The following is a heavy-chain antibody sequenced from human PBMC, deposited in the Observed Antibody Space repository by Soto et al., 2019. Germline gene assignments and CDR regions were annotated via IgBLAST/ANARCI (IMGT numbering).Heavy chain of an antibody. V-gene: IGHV3-23*01. CDR2: ISGSGGST. Sequence: GGSLRLSCAASGFTFSSYAMSWVRQAPGKGPEWVSAISGSGGSTYYADSVKGRFTISRDNSKNTLYLQMNSLRAEDTAVYYCAKDAQLERRGYYYYGMDVWGQGTTVTVSS. J-gene: IGHJ6*02. D-gene: IGHD1-1*01. CDR1: GFTFSSYA. CDR3: AKDAQLERRGYYYYGMDV.